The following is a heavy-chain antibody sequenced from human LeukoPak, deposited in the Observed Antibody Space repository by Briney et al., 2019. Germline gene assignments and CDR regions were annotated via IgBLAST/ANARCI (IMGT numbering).Heavy chain of an antibody. V-gene: IGHV3-23*01. CDR3: AKAMSTVMGGTDY. D-gene: IGHD4-17*01. Sequence: GGSLRLSCAASGFTFSSSAMSWVRQVPGKGLEWVSTVTGSGSATYYADSVKGRFIISRDNSKNTLYLQMNSLRADDTALYYCAKAMSTVMGGTDYWGQGTLVTVSS. CDR1: GFTFSSSA. CDR2: VTGSGSAT. J-gene: IGHJ4*02.